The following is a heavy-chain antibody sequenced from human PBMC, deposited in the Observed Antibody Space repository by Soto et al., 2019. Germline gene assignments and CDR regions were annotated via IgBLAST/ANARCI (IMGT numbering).Heavy chain of an antibody. CDR2: ISYDVSNK. J-gene: IGHJ5*02. D-gene: IGHD6-19*01. CDR1: GFTFSSYA. V-gene: IGHV3-30-3*01. CDR3: ARDKTVAGTVWFDP. Sequence: GGSLRLSCAASGFTFSSYAMHWVRQAPGKGLEWVAVISYDVSNKYYADSVRGRFTISRDNSKNTLYLQMNSLRAEDTAVYYCARDKTVAGTVWFDPWGQGTLVTVSS.